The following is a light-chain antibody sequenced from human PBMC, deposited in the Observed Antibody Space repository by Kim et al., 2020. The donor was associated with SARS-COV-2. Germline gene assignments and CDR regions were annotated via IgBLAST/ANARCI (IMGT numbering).Light chain of an antibody. J-gene: IGLJ3*02. Sequence: GQRVTISCSGSSANIGRHFVNWFQQLPGSAPKVFIYNDNPRPSGLPDLFSGARSGTSASLAISGLQSEDEADYYCATWDVSLDAWVFGGGTQLTVL. CDR1: SANIGRHF. V-gene: IGLV1-44*01. CDR2: NDN. CDR3: ATWDVSLDAWV.